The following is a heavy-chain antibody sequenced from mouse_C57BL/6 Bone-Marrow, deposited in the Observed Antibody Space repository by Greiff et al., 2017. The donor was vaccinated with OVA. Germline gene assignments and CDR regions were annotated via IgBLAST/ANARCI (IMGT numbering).Heavy chain of an antibody. CDR2: SRNKANDYTT. D-gene: IGHD1-1*02. CDR1: GFTFSDFY. V-gene: IGHV7-1*01. Sequence: EVQGVESGGGLVQSGRSLRLSCATSGFTFSDFYMEWVRQAPGKGLEWIAASRNKANDYTTEYSASVKGRFIVSRDTSQSILYLQMNALRAEDTAIYYCARDVGWWDYWGQGTSVTVSS. CDR3: ARDVGWWDY. J-gene: IGHJ4*01.